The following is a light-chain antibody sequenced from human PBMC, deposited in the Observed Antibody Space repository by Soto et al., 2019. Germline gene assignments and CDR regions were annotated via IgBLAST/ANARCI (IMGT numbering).Light chain of an antibody. CDR1: QTVTSSY. Sequence: VLTQSPGSLSLSPGARATVSCRARQTVTSSYLAWYQQRPGRAPQLLIYDAVKRATGISERFSGSESGRDYTLTISRLDPEDSAVYDCQQDGDSITFGGGTKVDIK. V-gene: IGKV3-20*01. CDR3: QQDGDSIT. J-gene: IGKJ4*01. CDR2: DAV.